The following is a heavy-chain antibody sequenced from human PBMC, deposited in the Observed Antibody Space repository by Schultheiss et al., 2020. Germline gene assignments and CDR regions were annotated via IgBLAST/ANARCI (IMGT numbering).Heavy chain of an antibody. V-gene: IGHV1-18*01. D-gene: IGHD6-6*01. CDR2: ISAYNGNT. J-gene: IGHJ4*02. CDR1: GYTFTSYG. Sequence: ASVKVSCKASGYTFTSYGISWVRQAPGQGLEWMGWISAYNGNTNYAQKLQGRVTMTTDTSTSTAYMELRSLRSEDTAVYYCALMASSSYYFDYWGQGTLVTVSS. CDR3: ALMASSSYYFDY.